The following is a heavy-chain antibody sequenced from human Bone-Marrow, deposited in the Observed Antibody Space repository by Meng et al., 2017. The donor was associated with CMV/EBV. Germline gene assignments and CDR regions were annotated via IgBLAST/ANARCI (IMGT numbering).Heavy chain of an antibody. Sequence: GSVTVSCQASGYTFTGYYIHWVRQAPGQGLEWMGWLNPNNGGTNYAQKFQGRVTMTRDTSISTADMELSRLTSDDTAVYYCARDQVGLCIGTRCAMCWFDHWGQGTLVTVSS. CDR2: LNPNNGGT. J-gene: IGHJ5*02. CDR3: ARDQVGLCIGTRCAMCWFDH. V-gene: IGHV1-2*02. CDR1: GYTFTGYY. D-gene: IGHD2-2*01.